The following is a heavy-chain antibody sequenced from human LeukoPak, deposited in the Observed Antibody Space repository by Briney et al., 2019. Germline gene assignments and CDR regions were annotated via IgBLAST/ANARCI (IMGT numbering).Heavy chain of an antibody. D-gene: IGHD2-8*02. V-gene: IGHV3-73*01. CDR2: IRTKANSYAT. J-gene: IGHJ4*02. CDR1: GFTFSGSA. CDR3: ARYRCPGDICDGFDY. Sequence: GGSLKLSCAASGFTFSGSAMHWVRQASGKGLEWVGRIRTKANSYATAYAASVKGRFTLSRDDSKNSAYLQMNSLKTEDTAVYYCARYRCPGDICDGFDYWGLGTLVTVST.